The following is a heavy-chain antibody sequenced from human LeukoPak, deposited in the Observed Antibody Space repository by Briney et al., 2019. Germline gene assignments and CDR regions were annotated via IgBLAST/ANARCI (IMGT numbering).Heavy chain of an antibody. J-gene: IGHJ6*02. V-gene: IGHV4-38-2*01. CDR3: ARAYYDSSGYYPYYYYGMDV. CDR2: ISHSGST. D-gene: IGHD3-22*01. Sequence: SETLSLTCAVSGYSISSHYYWGWIRQPPGKGLEWIGSISHSGSTYYNPSLKSRVTISVDTSKNQFSLKLSSVTAADTAVYYCARAYYDSSGYYPYYYYGMDVWGQGTTVTVSS. CDR1: GYSISSHYY.